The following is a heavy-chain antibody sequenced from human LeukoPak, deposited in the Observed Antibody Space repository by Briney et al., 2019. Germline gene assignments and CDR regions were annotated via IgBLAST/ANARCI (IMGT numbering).Heavy chain of an antibody. CDR2: ISSSSSYI. CDR3: ARDHEHSGYAS. D-gene: IGHD5-12*01. V-gene: IGHV3-21*01. CDR1: GFTFSSYS. J-gene: IGHJ4*02. Sequence: GGSLRLSCAASGFTFSSYSMNWVRQAPGEGLEWVSSISSSSSYIYYADSVKGRFTISRDNAKNSLYLQMNSLRAEDTAVYYCARDHEHSGYASWGQGTLVTVPS.